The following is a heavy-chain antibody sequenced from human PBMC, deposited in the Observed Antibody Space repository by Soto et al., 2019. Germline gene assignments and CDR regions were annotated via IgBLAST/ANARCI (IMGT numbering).Heavy chain of an antibody. CDR3: AKVRIAAAGDDAFDI. D-gene: IGHD6-13*01. J-gene: IGHJ3*02. CDR2: IYYSGST. V-gene: IGHV4-39*01. CDR1: GGSISSSSYY. Sequence: QLQLQESGPGLVKPSETLSLTCTVSGGSISSSSYYWGWIRQPPGKGLEWIGSIYYSGSTYYNPSLKSRVTISVDPSKNQFSLKLSSVTAADTAVYYCAKVRIAAAGDDAFDIWGQGTMVTVSS.